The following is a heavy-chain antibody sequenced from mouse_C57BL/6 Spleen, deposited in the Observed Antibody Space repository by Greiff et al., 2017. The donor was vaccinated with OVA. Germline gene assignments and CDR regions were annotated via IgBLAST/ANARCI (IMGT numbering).Heavy chain of an antibody. J-gene: IGHJ3*01. Sequence: EVQLQQSGPELVKPGASVKISCKASGYTFTDYYMNWVKQSHGKSLEWIGDINPNNGGTSYNQKFKGKATLTVDKSSSTAYMELRSLTSEDSAVYYCATIYYGNYEAWFAYWGQGTLVTVSA. CDR3: ATIYYGNYEAWFAY. CDR1: GYTFTDYY. CDR2: INPNNGGT. V-gene: IGHV1-26*01. D-gene: IGHD2-1*01.